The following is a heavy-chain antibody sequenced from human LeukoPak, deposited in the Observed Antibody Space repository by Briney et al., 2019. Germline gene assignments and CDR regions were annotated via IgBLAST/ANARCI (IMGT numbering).Heavy chain of an antibody. J-gene: IGHJ3*02. D-gene: IGHD3-10*01. V-gene: IGHV3-74*01. Sequence: GGSLRLSCAAFGFTFSSYWMHWVRQAPGKGLVWVSRINSDGSSTSYADSVKGRFTISRDNAKNTLYLQMNSLRAEDTAVYYCARAQYYYGSGRWAFDIWGQGTMVTVSS. CDR1: GFTFSSYW. CDR2: INSDGSST. CDR3: ARAQYYYGSGRWAFDI.